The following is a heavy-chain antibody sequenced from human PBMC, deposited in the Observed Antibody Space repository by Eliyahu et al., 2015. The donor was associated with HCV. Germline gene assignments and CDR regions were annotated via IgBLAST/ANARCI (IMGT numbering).Heavy chain of an antibody. V-gene: IGHV3-66*02. CDR3: ARDILSSFYGMDV. J-gene: IGHJ6*02. CDR1: GFTVSSNY. D-gene: IGHD2-2*01. Sequence: EVQLVESGGGLVQPGGSLRPXCAASGFTVSSNYMSWVRQAPGKGLEWVSVIYSGGSTYYADSVKGRFTISRDNSKNTLYLQMNSLRAEDTAVYYCARDILSSFYGMDVWGQGTTVTVSS. CDR2: IYSGGST.